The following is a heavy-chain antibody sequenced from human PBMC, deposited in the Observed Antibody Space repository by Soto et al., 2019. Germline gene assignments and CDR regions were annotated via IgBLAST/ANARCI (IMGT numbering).Heavy chain of an antibody. CDR3: ALKLWDSGY. CDR2: ISGSGGNT. V-gene: IGHV3-23*01. J-gene: IGHJ4*02. CDR1: GFPFSSFA. Sequence: PGGSLGLSCAASGFPFSSFAMSWVRQAPGKGLEWVSTISGSGGNTHYADSVKGRFTISRDNSKSTLYLQMNSLRAEDTAVYYCALKLWDSGYWGQGTLLTVDS. D-gene: IGHD3-10*01.